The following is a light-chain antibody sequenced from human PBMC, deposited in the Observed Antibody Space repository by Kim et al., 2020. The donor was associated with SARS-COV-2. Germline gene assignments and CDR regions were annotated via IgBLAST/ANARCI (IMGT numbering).Light chain of an antibody. CDR1: QGVSSY. CDR3: LQVNSIPRT. Sequence: SVSVGERVPIACRASQGVSSYLAWYQQEAGNSPQLLIYAASTVQSGVPARFSGSGSGTEFTLTVSSLQPEDFATYYCLQVNSIPRTFGQGTKLEIK. V-gene: IGKV1-9*01. J-gene: IGKJ2*02. CDR2: AAS.